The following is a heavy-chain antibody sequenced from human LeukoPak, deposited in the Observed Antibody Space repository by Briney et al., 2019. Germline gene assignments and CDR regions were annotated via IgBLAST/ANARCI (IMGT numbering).Heavy chain of an antibody. D-gene: IGHD2-15*01. CDR1: GGTFSSYA. J-gene: IGHJ4*02. CDR2: IIPIFGTA. Sequence: ASVKVSCKASGGTFSSYAISWVRQAPGQGLEWMGGIIPIFGTANYAQKFQGRVTITADESTSTAYTELSSLRSEDTTVYYCAREGRGGNIDYWGQGTLVTVSS. CDR3: AREGRGGNIDY. V-gene: IGHV1-69*13.